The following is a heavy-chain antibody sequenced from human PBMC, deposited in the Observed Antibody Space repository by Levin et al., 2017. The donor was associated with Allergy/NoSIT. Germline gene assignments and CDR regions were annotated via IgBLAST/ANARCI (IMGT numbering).Heavy chain of an antibody. CDR3: ARRDSDGSDSFDY. J-gene: IGHJ4*02. V-gene: IGHV5-51*01. Sequence: KCGESLKISCQASGYSFTSYWFGWVRQRPGKGLEWMGLIFPSDSDTRVSPSFQGQIIMSVDKSISTAYLQGSSLKASDSAVYYCARRDSDGSDSFDYWGQGTLVTVSP. CDR2: IFPSDSDT. D-gene: IGHD2-21*01. CDR1: GYSFTSYW.